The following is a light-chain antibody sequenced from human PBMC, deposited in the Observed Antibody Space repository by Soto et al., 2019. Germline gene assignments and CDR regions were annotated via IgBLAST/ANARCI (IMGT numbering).Light chain of an antibody. CDR2: DAS. CDR3: QQCYSSPLT. CDR1: QSVSSY. J-gene: IGKJ4*01. Sequence: EIVLTQSPATLSLSPGERATLSCRASQSVSSYLAWYQQKPGQAPRLLIYDASNRATGIPARFSGSGSGTDFTLTISRLEPEDFATYYCQQCYSSPLTFGGGTKVDIK. V-gene: IGKV3-11*01.